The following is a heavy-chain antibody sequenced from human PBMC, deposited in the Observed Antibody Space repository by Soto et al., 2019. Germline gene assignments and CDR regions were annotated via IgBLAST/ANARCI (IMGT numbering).Heavy chain of an antibody. CDR3: AWSSSGWFDY. Sequence: QLQLKESGPGLVKPSETQSLTCTVTGGSISISSYDWGWIRQPPGKGLEWIGSIYYSGITYYNTAPKSRVTISVDTSTNQFSLKLSSGTAADTAVYYCAWSSSGWFDYWGQGTLVTVS. D-gene: IGHD6-19*01. V-gene: IGHV4-39*01. CDR2: IYYSGIT. J-gene: IGHJ4*02. CDR1: GGSISISSYD.